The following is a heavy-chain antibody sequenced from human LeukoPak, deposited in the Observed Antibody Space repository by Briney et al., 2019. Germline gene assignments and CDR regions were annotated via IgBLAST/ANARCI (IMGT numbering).Heavy chain of an antibody. CDR1: GGSISSGSYY. V-gene: IGHV4-61*02. Sequence: PSDTLSLTCTVSGGSISSGSYYWSWIRQPAGKGLVWIGRIYTSESTNYSPSLKSRVTISVDTSKNQFSLKLSSVTAADAAVYYCASSGSSSYYYYMDVWGKGTTVTVSS. CDR3: ASSGSSSYYYYMDV. D-gene: IGHD1-26*01. J-gene: IGHJ6*03. CDR2: IYTSEST.